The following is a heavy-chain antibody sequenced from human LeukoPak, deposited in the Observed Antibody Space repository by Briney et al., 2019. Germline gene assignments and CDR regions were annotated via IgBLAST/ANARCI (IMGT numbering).Heavy chain of an antibody. Sequence: SETLSLTCTVSGGSISSSSYYWGWIRQPPGKGLEWIGSIYYSGSTYYNPSLKSRVTISVDTSKNQFSLKLSSVTAADTAVYYCARRGYSSSHDPWGQGTPVTVSS. CDR3: ARRGYSSSHDP. D-gene: IGHD6-6*01. V-gene: IGHV4-39*01. CDR2: IYYSGST. J-gene: IGHJ5*02. CDR1: GGSISSSSYY.